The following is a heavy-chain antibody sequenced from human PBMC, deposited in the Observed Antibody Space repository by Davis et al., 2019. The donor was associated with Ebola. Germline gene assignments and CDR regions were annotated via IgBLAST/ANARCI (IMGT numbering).Heavy chain of an antibody. D-gene: IGHD3-10*01. CDR1: GFLFSSYA. CDR2: ISASGGAT. Sequence: PGGSLRLSCAASGFLFSSYAMSWVRQAPGRGLEWVSSISASGGATFYADSVKGRIVMSRDNSNDTLYLRMNNLGAEDTGIYYCAKDLTSYYGSGDFFDYWGQGILVTVSS. J-gene: IGHJ4*02. V-gene: IGHV3-23*01. CDR3: AKDLTSYYGSGDFFDY.